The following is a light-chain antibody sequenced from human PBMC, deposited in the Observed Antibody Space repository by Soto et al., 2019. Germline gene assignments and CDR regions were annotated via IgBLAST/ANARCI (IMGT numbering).Light chain of an antibody. J-gene: IGKJ1*01. Sequence: DIQMTQSPSTLSASVGDRVTITCRASQSISSWLAWYQQKPGKAPKLLIYDASSLESGVPSRFSGSGSGTDFTLTISSLQPDDFATYYCQQYNSYSPWTFGQGTRWIS. CDR3: QQYNSYSPWT. V-gene: IGKV1-5*01. CDR1: QSISSW. CDR2: DAS.